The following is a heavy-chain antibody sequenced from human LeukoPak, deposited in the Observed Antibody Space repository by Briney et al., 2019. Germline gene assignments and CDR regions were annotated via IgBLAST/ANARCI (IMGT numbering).Heavy chain of an antibody. CDR1: GFSFSSYR. CDR3: ARARSGYSFDY. V-gene: IGHV3-7*05. J-gene: IGHJ4*02. CDR2: TQQDGGEK. Sequence: GGSLRLSCAASGFSFSSYRMSWVRQAPGKGLEWVANTQQDGGEKYYVDSVKGRFTISRDNAKNSLYLQMNSLRAEDTAVYYCARARSGYSFDYWGQGTLVTVSS. D-gene: IGHD1-1*01.